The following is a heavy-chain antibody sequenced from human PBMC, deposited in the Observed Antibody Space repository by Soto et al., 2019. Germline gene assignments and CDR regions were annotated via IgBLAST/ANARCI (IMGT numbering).Heavy chain of an antibody. J-gene: IGHJ5*02. D-gene: IGHD3-22*01. CDR3: ARDEGGVYYYDSSGTRPLFDP. V-gene: IGHV1-18*01. Sequence: ASVKVSGKASGYTFTSYGISWVRQAPGQGLEWMGWISAYNGNTNYAQKLQGRVTMTTDTSTSTAYMELRSLRSDDTAVYYCARDEGGVYYYDSSGTRPLFDPWGQGTLVTVSS. CDR2: ISAYNGNT. CDR1: GYTFTSYG.